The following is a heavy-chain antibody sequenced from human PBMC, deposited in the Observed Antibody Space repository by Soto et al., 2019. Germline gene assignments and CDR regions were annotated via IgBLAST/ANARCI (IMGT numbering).Heavy chain of an antibody. CDR1: SASIISEQR. CDR3: ARSFGWYAIDQ. J-gene: IGHJ4*02. V-gene: IGHV4-4*02. CDR2: IHHSGST. Sequence: QMQLQESGPGLVKPSETLSLTCAVSSASIISEQRWSWVRQPPGKGLEWIGEIHHSGSTNNNPSLRSRLTMSVDKSKTKCSLNLNAVPAADTAVYYCARSFGWYAIDQWGQGTLVIVSS. D-gene: IGHD6-19*01.